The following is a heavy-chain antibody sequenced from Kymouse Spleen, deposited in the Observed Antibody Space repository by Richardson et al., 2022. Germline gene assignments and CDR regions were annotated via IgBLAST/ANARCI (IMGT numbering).Heavy chain of an antibody. D-gene: IGHD1-20*01,IGHD1-7*01. CDR3: ARDITGGRDY. CDR2: IWYDGSNK. J-gene: IGHJ4*02. Sequence: QVQLVESGGGVVQPGRSLRLSCAASGFTFSSYGMHWVRQAPGKGLEWVAVIWYDGSNKYYADSVKGRFTISRDNSKNTLYLQMNSLRAEDTAVYYCARDITGGRDYWGQGTLVTVSS. V-gene: IGHV3-33*01. CDR1: GFTFSSYG.